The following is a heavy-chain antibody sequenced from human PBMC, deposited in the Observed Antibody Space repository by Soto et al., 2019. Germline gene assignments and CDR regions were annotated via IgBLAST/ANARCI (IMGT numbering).Heavy chain of an antibody. J-gene: IGHJ6*02. CDR3: ASPPSSSRYYYGMDV. V-gene: IGHV1-69*12. D-gene: IGHD6-13*01. CDR1: GGTFSSYA. CDR2: IIPIFATA. Sequence: QVQLVQSGAEVKKPGSSVKVSCKASGGTFSSYAISWVRQAPGQGLEWMGGIIPIFATANYAQKFQGRVTITADESTSTAYMELSSLRSEETAVYYCASPPSSSRYYYGMDVWGQGTTVTVYS.